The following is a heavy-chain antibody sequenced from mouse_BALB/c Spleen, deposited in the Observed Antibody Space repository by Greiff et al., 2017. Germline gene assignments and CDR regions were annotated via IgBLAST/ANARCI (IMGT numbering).Heavy chain of an antibody. CDR3: ARWEITTATRGYAMDD. J-gene: IGHJ4*01. Sequence: QVQLQQSGAELVRPGTSVKVSCKASGYAFTNYLIEWVKQRLGQGLAWIGVINPGSGGTNYNEKFKGKATLTADKSYSTAYMQLSSLTSDDSAVFFCARWEITTATRGYAMDDWGQGTSVTVSS. D-gene: IGHD1-2*01. CDR1: GYAFTNYL. CDR2: INPGSGGT. V-gene: IGHV1-54*01.